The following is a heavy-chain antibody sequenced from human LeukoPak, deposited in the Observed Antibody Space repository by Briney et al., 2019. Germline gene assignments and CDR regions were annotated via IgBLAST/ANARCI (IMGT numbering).Heavy chain of an antibody. J-gene: IGHJ4*02. D-gene: IGHD3-9*01. V-gene: IGHV4-59*08. CDR3: ARVDGRYYDILTGYSPKYYFDY. Sequence: SETLSLTCTVSGGSISSYYWSWIRQPPGKGLEWIGYIYYSGSTNYNPSLKSRVTISVDTSKNQFSLKLSSVTAADTAVYYCARVDGRYYDILTGYSPKYYFDYWGQGTLVTVSS. CDR2: IYYSGST. CDR1: GGSISSYY.